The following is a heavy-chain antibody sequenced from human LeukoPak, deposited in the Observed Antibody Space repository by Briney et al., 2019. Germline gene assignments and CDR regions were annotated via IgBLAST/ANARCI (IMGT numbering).Heavy chain of an antibody. D-gene: IGHD3-3*01. Sequence: ASVKVSFEASGYTFTSYGISWVRQAPGQGLEWMGWISAYNGNTNYAQKLQGRVTMTTDTSTSTAYMELRSLRSDDTAVYYCAREHPYYDFWSGYYRSNWFDPWGQGTLVTVSS. CDR2: ISAYNGNT. CDR1: GYTFTSYG. J-gene: IGHJ5*02. V-gene: IGHV1-18*01. CDR3: AREHPYYDFWSGYYRSNWFDP.